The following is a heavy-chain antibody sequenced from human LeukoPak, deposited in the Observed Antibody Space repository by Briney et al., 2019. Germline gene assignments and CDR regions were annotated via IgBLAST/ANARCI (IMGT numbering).Heavy chain of an antibody. Sequence: GGSLRLSCAASGFTFSSYAMTWARQAPGKGLEWVSGISGSGGKYADSVKGRFTISRDNSKNTLYLQMNSLRAEDTAVYYCAKALSLAVGSYHFDYWGQGTLVTVSS. D-gene: IGHD1-26*01. CDR1: GFTFSSYA. V-gene: IGHV3-23*01. CDR2: ISGSGG. CDR3: AKALSLAVGSYHFDY. J-gene: IGHJ4*02.